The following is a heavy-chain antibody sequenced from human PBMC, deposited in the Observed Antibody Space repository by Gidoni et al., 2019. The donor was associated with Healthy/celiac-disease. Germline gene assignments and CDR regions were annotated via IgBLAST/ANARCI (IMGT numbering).Heavy chain of an antibody. Sequence: QVQLQQWGAGLLTPSETLSLTCAVYGGSFSGYYWSWIRQPPGKGLEWIGEINHSGSTNYNPSLKSRVTISVDTSKNQFSLKLSSVTAADTAVYYCARIHCSSTSCYTAGGAFDIWGQGTMVTVSS. CDR1: GGSFSGYY. V-gene: IGHV4-34*01. D-gene: IGHD2-2*02. J-gene: IGHJ3*02. CDR2: INHSGST. CDR3: ARIHCSSTSCYTAGGAFDI.